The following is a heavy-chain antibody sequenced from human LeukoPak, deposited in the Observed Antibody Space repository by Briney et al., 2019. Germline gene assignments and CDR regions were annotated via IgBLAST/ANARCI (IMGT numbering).Heavy chain of an antibody. V-gene: IGHV1-69*05. CDR2: IMPLFGTA. J-gene: IGHJ5*02. D-gene: IGHD4-17*01. CDR3: ARDVHGDYGSGWFDP. Sequence: SVKVSCKXSGGTFNNSAISWVRQSPRQGLEWLGGIMPLFGTAGYSQKFQGRVTITKDESTRTVYLELTSLTSDDTAVYYCARDVHGDYGSGWFDPWGQGTLVSVSS. CDR1: GGTFNNSA.